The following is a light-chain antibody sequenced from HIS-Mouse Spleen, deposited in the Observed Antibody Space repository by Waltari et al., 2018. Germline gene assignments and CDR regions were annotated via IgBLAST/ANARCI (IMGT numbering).Light chain of an antibody. V-gene: IGKV1-13*02. CDR3: QQFNSYLWT. J-gene: IGKJ1*01. CDR1: QGIRSA. CDR2: DAS. Sequence: AIQLTQSPSSLSASVGDRVTITCRASQGIRSALAWYQQKPGKAPKLLIYDASSLESGVPSRFSGSGSGTDFTLTISSLQPEDFATYYCQQFNSYLWTFGQGTKVEIK.